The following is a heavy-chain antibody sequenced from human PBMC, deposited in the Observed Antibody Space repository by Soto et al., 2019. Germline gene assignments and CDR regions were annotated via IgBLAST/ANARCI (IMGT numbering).Heavy chain of an antibody. D-gene: IGHD6-6*01. Sequence: SVKVSCKTSGGTFRSSAISWVRQAPGQGLEWMGGIIPIFGTANYAQKFQGRVTITADESTSTAYMELSSLRSEDTAVYYCARKMYSSSLGDLPERYYYYGMDVWGQGTTVTVS. J-gene: IGHJ6*02. CDR3: ARKMYSSSLGDLPERYYYYGMDV. V-gene: IGHV1-69*13. CDR2: IIPIFGTA. CDR1: GGTFRSSA.